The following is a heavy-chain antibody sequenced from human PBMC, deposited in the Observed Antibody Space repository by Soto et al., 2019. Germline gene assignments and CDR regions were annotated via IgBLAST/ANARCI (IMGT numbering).Heavy chain of an antibody. CDR3: VKGYWKGDV. D-gene: IGHD1-1*01. V-gene: IGHV3-23*01. J-gene: IGHJ6*02. CDR1: GFTFSTYA. Sequence: EVQLLESGGGLVQPGGSLRLSCAASGFTFSTYAMNWVRQAPGNGLEWVSAISGSGGSIHYADSVKGRITSSRDNTKNTRYLQMNRLRDEDTAVYHCVKGYWKGDVWGQWTTVTVSS. CDR2: ISGSGGSI.